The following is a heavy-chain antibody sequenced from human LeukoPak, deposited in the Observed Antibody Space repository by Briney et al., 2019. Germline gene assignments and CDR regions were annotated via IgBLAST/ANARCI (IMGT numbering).Heavy chain of an antibody. V-gene: IGHV4-4*07. D-gene: IGHD3-3*01. CDR3: ARDTREYYDFWSPSMGFDY. CDR2: IYPTGTT. CDR1: GGSINSYY. J-gene: IGHJ4*02. Sequence: SETLSLTCTVSGGSINSYYWGCVRQPAGKGLEWIGRIYPTGTTNYSPSFKSRLTMSLDTSKNQFSLKLSSVTAADTAVYYCARDTREYYDFWSPSMGFDYWGQGTLVTVSS.